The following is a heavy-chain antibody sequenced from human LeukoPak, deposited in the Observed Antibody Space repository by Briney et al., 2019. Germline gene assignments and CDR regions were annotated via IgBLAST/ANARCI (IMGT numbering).Heavy chain of an antibody. V-gene: IGHV4-4*07. Sequence: PSETLSLTCTVSGGSISSYYWSWIRQPAGKGLEWIGRIYTSGNTNYNPSLKSRVTMSVDTSKNQFSLKLSSVTAADTAVYYCARVGYDSSGYYYYAFDIWGQGTMVTVSS. CDR2: IYTSGNT. D-gene: IGHD3-22*01. CDR3: ARVGYDSSGYYYYAFDI. J-gene: IGHJ3*02. CDR1: GGSISSYY.